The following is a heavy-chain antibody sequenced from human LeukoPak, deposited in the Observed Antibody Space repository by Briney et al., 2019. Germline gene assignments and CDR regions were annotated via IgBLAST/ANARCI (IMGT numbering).Heavy chain of an antibody. CDR1: GGSFSGYY. CDR2: INHSGST. D-gene: IGHD3-10*01. Sequence: PSETLSLTCAVYGGSFSGYYWSWIRQPPGKGLEWIGEINHSGSTNYNPSLKSRVTISVDTSRNQFSLKLSSVTAADTAVYYCARAGGSDAFDIWGLGTMVTVSS. CDR3: ARAGGSDAFDI. J-gene: IGHJ3*02. V-gene: IGHV4-34*01.